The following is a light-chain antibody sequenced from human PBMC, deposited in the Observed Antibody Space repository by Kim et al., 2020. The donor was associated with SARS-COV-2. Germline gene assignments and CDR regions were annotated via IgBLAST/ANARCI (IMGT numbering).Light chain of an antibody. CDR2: EVS. J-gene: IGLJ1*01. V-gene: IGLV2-23*02. Sequence: QSALTQPASVSGSPGQSITISCTGTSGDVGSYNLVSWYQQDPGKAPKLMIYEVSKRPSGVSNRFSGSKSGNTASLTISGLQAEDEADYYCCSYAGSTTSYVFGTGTKVTVL. CDR3: CSYAGSTTSYV. CDR1: SGDVGSYNL.